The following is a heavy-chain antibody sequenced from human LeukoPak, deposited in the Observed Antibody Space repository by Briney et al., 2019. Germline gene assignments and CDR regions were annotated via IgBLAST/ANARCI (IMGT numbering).Heavy chain of an antibody. CDR1: GFTVSSNY. J-gene: IGHJ3*01. CDR2: MSDIGPNT. D-gene: IGHD3-3*01. CDR3: ARRLSLRFDAFAV. Sequence: GGSLRLSCAASGFTVSSNYMNWVRQAPGKGLEWVSSMSDIGPNTYYADSVKGRFTISRDTSKNTLFLQMNSLRAEDTALYFCARRLSLRFDAFAVWGPGTVVTVSS. V-gene: IGHV3-53*01.